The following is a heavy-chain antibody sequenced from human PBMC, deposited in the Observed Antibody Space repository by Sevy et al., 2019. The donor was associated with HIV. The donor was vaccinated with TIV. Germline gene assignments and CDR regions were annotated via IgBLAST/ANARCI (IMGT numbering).Heavy chain of an antibody. D-gene: IGHD6-13*01. CDR1: GVTFSGYA. V-gene: IGHV1-69*13. Sequence: ASVKVSCKASGVTFSGYAINWVRQTPGQGLEWMGWIVPSFDLSKYAQKFQGRVTFTADESTDTAYMKLSSLRSDDTAAYYCARPQRPSGYSSSGDAFDVWGQGTMVTVSS. CDR2: IVPSFDLS. J-gene: IGHJ3*01. CDR3: ARPQRPSGYSSSGDAFDV.